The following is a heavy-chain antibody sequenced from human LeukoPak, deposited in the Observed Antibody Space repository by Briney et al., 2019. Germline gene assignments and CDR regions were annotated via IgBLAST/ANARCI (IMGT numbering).Heavy chain of an antibody. Sequence: GGSLRLSCAASGFTLGSYTMHWVRQAPGKGLEWVAVISYDGGSIVYANSVKGRFTISRDGSKNTLYLQTNSLRAEDTAVYHCARPRADSGGKYYFDYWGQGTLVTVSS. V-gene: IGHV3-30-3*01. CDR1: GFTLGSYT. D-gene: IGHD2-15*01. J-gene: IGHJ4*02. CDR2: ISYDGGSI. CDR3: ARPRADSGGKYYFDY.